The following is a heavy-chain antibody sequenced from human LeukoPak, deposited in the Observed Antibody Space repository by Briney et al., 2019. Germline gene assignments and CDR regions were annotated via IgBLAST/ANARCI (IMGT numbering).Heavy chain of an antibody. CDR1: GGSFSDYY. J-gene: IGHJ4*02. CDR3: ARTGGVYYYGAGSSDN. Sequence: SESLSLTCAVYGGSFSDYYWSWIRQPPGKGLEWIGYIYYSGSTNYNPSLKSRVTISVDTSKNQFSLKLSSVSAAATAVYYCARTGGVYYYGAGSSDNWGQGTLVTVSS. V-gene: IGHV4-59*01. D-gene: IGHD3-10*01. CDR2: IYYSGST.